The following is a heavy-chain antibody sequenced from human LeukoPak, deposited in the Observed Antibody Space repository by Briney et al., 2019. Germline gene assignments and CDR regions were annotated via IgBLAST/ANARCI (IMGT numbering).Heavy chain of an antibody. CDR3: ARGGLYGDYFDY. CDR2: ISSSGSTI. D-gene: IGHD4-17*01. CDR1: GFSLSNYW. J-gene: IGHJ4*02. V-gene: IGHV3-11*01. Sequence: GGSLRLSCAASGFSLSNYWMSWIRQAPGKGLEWVSYISSSGSTIYYADSVKGRFTISRDNAKNSLYLQMNSLRAEDTAVYYCARGGLYGDYFDYWGQGTLVTVSS.